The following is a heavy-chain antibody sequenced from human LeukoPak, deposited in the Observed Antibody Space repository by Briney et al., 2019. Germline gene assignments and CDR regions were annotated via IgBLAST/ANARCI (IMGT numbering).Heavy chain of an antibody. V-gene: IGHV4-4*07. J-gene: IGHJ4*02. Sequence: SETLSLTCTVSGGSISSYYWSWIRQPAGKGLEWIGRIYTSGSTNYNPSLKSRVTMSVDTSKNQFSLKLSSVTAADTAVYYCAKDRMITFGGVIGLFDYWGQGTLVTVSS. D-gene: IGHD3-16*02. CDR2: IYTSGST. CDR3: AKDRMITFGGVIGLFDY. CDR1: GGSISSYY.